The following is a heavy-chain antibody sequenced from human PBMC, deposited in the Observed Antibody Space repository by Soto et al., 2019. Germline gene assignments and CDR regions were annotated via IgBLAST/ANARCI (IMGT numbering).Heavy chain of an antibody. CDR3: AKRNEGLFSYIREYVPFDI. CDR2: LDPEDGET. D-gene: IGHD1-1*01. V-gene: IGHV1-24*01. J-gene: IGHJ3*02. CDR1: GYTLTDLS. Sequence: AASVKVSCKVAGYTLTDLSIHCVRQAPGKGLEWMGGLDPEDGETIYAEKFQGRVTMTEDTSRDTAYLSLSSLRSEDTAVYYCAKRNEGLFSYIREYVPFDIWGQGKRVT.